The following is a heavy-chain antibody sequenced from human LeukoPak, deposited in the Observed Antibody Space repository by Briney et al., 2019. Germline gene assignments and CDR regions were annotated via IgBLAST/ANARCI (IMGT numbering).Heavy chain of an antibody. D-gene: IGHD1-26*01. V-gene: IGHV3-30-3*01. J-gene: IGHJ3*02. Sequence: GGSLRLSCAASGFTFSSYAMHWVRQAPGKGLEWVAVISYDGSNKYYADSVKGRFTISRDNSKNTLYLQMNSLRAEDTAVYYCARDLAGAATGSAFDIWGQGTMVTVSS. CDR1: GFTFSSYA. CDR3: ARDLAGAATGSAFDI. CDR2: ISYDGSNK.